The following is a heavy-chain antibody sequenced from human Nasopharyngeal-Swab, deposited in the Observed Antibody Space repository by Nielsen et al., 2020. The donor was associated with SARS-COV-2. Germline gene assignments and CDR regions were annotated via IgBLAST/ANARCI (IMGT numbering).Heavy chain of an antibody. CDR1: GFTFGNYN. D-gene: IGHD3-10*01. Sequence: GGSLRLSCAVSGFTFGNYNMNWVRQAPGKGLEWVSSISSSSSFIYYADSMKGRFTISRDNAQKSLSLQMNSLSAEDTGVYFCARDTGAFDIWGQGTMVTVSS. V-gene: IGHV3-21*01. CDR3: ARDTGAFDI. CDR2: ISSSSSFI. J-gene: IGHJ3*02.